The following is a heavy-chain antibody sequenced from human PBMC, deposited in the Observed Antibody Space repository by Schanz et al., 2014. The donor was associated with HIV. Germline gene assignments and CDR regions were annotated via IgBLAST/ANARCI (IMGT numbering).Heavy chain of an antibody. CDR3: ARERLTIFGVVIHAGAFDM. J-gene: IGHJ3*02. Sequence: QVHLVESGGVLVKPGRSLRLSCASSGITFSDYYMTWMRQAPGKGLEWVSSISRGGHTVYYADSVKGRFTISRDNARKSVYLQMNSLRVEDTAVYYCARERLTIFGVVIHAGAFDMWGQGTMVTVSS. CDR1: GITFSDYY. V-gene: IGHV3-11*01. CDR2: ISRGGHTV. D-gene: IGHD3-3*01.